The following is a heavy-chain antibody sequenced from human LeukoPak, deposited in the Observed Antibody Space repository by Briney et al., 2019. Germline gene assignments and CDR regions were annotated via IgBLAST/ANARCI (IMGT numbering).Heavy chain of an antibody. J-gene: IGHJ6*02. Sequence: SETLSLTCAVCGGSFSGYYWSWIRQPPGKGLEWIGEINHSGSTNYNPSLKSRVTISVDTSKNQFSLKLSSVTAADTAVYYCALDEGSGSYKGMDVWGQGTTVTVSS. CDR3: ALDEGSGSYKGMDV. D-gene: IGHD3-10*01. CDR1: GGSFSGYY. V-gene: IGHV4-34*01. CDR2: INHSGST.